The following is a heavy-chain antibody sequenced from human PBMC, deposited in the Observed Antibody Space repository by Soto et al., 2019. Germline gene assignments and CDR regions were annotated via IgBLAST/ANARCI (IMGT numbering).Heavy chain of an antibody. V-gene: IGHV3-21*01. J-gene: IGHJ6*02. CDR1: GFTFSSYS. CDR2: ISSSSSYI. D-gene: IGHD3-10*01. CDR3: ARDHITMVLGVAKGHYSYYGMDV. Sequence: PGGSLRLSCAASGFTFSSYSMNWVRQAPGKGLEWVSSISSSSSYIYYADSVKGRFTISRDNAKNSLYLQMNSLRAEDTAVYYCARDHITMVLGVAKGHYSYYGMDVWCQGPTVTLSS.